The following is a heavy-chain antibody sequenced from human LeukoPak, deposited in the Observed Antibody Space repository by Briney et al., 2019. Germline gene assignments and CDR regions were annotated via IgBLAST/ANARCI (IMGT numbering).Heavy chain of an antibody. J-gene: IGHJ6*02. CDR2: ISYDGSNK. CDR1: GFTFSSDG. Sequence: GGSLRLSCAASGFTFSSDGMHWVRQAPGKGLEWVAVISYDGSNKYYADSVKGRFTISRDNSKNTLYLQMNSLRAEDTAVYYCNGMDVWGQGTTVTVSS. CDR3: NGMDV. V-gene: IGHV3-30*03.